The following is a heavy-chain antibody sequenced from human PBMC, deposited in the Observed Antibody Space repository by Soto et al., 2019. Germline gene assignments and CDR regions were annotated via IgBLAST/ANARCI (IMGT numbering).Heavy chain of an antibody. CDR1: GGTFSSYA. D-gene: IGHD4-17*01. V-gene: IGHV1-69*12. Sequence: QVQLVQSGAEVKKPGSSVKVSCKASGGTFSSYAISWVRQAPGQGLEWMGGIIPIFGTANYAQKFQVRVTITADESTSPAYLQLSSLSSDYTALYYCARTPDYVSPPYYFDSWGQGTLVTLSS. CDR3: ARTPDYVSPPYYFDS. J-gene: IGHJ4*02. CDR2: IIPIFGTA.